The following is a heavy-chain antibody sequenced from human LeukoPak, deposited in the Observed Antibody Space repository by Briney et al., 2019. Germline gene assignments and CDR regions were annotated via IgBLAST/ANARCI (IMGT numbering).Heavy chain of an antibody. J-gene: IGHJ4*02. D-gene: IGHD2-21*01. Sequence: SETLSLTCTVSGGSISSSYWSWIRRPPGKGLEWIGYVYYTGDSNHNPSLKSRVVISLDMSKNQLSLNLHSVTAADTAIYYCARHVFASPFDSWGQGTLVTVSS. CDR1: GGSISSSY. V-gene: IGHV4-59*08. CDR3: ARHVFASPFDS. CDR2: VYYTGDS.